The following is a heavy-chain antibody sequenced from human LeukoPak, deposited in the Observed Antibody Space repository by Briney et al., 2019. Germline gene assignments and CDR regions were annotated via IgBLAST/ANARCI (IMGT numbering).Heavy chain of an antibody. D-gene: IGHD6-13*01. J-gene: IGHJ2*01. V-gene: IGHV4-39*06. CDR3: ARDITGSSRPWYFDL. CDR1: GGSISSSSYY. Sequence: SETLSLTCTVSGGSISSSSYYWGWIRQPPGKGLEWIGSIYYSGSTYYNPSLKSRVTISVDTSKNQFPLKLSSVTAADTAVYYCARDITGSSRPWYFDLWGRGTLVTVSS. CDR2: IYYSGST.